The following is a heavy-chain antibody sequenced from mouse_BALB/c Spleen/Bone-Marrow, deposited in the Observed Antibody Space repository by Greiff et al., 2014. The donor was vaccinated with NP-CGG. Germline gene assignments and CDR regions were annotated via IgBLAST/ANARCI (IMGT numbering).Heavy chain of an antibody. CDR2: INPNNGGT. D-gene: IGHD4-1*01. V-gene: IGHV1S81*02. CDR3: TRGRTWDFDY. J-gene: IGHJ2*01. Sequence: LVESGAELVKPGTSVKLSCKASGNTFTTYYMYWGKRRPGQGLEWIGEINPNNGGTNFKEKFKSKATLTVDKSSSTAYMQLSSLTSEDSAVYYCTRGRTWDFDYWGQGTTLTVSS. CDR1: GNTFTTYY.